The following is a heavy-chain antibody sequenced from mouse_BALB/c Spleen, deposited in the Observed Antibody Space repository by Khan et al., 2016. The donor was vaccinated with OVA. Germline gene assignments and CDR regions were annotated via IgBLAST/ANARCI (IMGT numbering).Heavy chain of an antibody. D-gene: IGHD2-14*01. CDR1: GFPLSRYN. CDR2: IWGGGGT. Sequence: QVQLKESGPGLVAPSQSLSITCTVSGFPLSRYNIHWVRQPPGKGLEWLVMIWGGGGTDYNSTLKSRLSISKDNSKSQVFLKMNSLQTDDTAMYYCARAYYRYDGYYAMDYWGQGTSVTVSS. V-gene: IGHV2-6-4*01. J-gene: IGHJ4*01. CDR3: ARAYYRYDGYYAMDY.